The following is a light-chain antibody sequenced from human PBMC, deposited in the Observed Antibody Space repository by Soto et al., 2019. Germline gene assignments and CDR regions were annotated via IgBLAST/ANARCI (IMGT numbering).Light chain of an antibody. Sequence: EIVLTQSPGTLSLSPGERATLSCRASQSVSSSYLAWYQQKPGQAPRPLIYGASSRAIGIPDRFSGSGSGTDFTLTISRLEPEDFAVYDCQQYGSSPWTFGQGTKVEIK. V-gene: IGKV3-20*01. CDR3: QQYGSSPWT. CDR2: GAS. CDR1: QSVSSSY. J-gene: IGKJ1*01.